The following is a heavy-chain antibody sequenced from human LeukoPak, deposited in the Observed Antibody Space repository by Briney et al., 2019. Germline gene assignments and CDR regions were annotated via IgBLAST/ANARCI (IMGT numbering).Heavy chain of an antibody. D-gene: IGHD3-22*01. CDR3: ARVYYDSSGYRS. CDR2: INPNSGGT. Sequence: ASVKVSCKASGYTFTGYYMHWVRQAAGQGLEWMGWINPNSGGTNYAQKFQGRVTMTRDTSISTAYMELSRLRSDDTAVYYCARVYYDSSGYRSWGQGTLVTVSS. V-gene: IGHV1-2*02. CDR1: GYTFTGYY. J-gene: IGHJ4*02.